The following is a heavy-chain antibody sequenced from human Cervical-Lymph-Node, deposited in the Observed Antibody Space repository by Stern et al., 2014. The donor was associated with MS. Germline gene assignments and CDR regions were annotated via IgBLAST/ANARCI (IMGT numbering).Heavy chain of an antibody. D-gene: IGHD2-2*01. CDR2: IYPSDSDT. V-gene: IGHV5-51*01. J-gene: IGHJ5*02. CDR3: ARRHCSSRRCGWFDP. Sequence: VQLVQSGAEVKKPGESLKISCKGSGYSFASYWIGWVRQMPGKGLEWMGIIYPSDSDTRYSPSFQGQVTISADKSINTACLQWSSLKASDTAMYYCARRHCSSRRCGWFDPWGQGTLVTVSS. CDR1: GYSFASYW.